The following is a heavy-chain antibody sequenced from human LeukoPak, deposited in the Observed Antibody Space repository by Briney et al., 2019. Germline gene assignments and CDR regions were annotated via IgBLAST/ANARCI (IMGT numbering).Heavy chain of an antibody. CDR2: IKQDGSEK. CDR1: GFTFSSYW. J-gene: IGHJ4*02. D-gene: IGHD2-8*01. V-gene: IGHV3-7*01. CDR3: ASMMYALYYFDY. Sequence: GGSLRLSCAASGFTFSSYWMSWVRQAPGKGLEWVANIKQDGSEKYYVDSVKGRSTISRDNAKNSLYLQMNSLRAEDTAVYYCASMMYALYYFDYWGQGTLVTVSS.